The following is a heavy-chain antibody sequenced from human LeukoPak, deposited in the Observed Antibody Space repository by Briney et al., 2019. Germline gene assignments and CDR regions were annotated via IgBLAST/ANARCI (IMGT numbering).Heavy chain of an antibody. D-gene: IGHD2-15*01. Sequence: ASVKLSCKASGYTFTSYGTSWLRHAPGQGLEWMGWISAYNGNTNYAQKLQGRVTMTTDTSTSTAYMELRSLRSDGRAVYYCARAGNYWSGRSCPDYWGQGTLVTVSS. V-gene: IGHV1-18*01. J-gene: IGHJ4*02. CDR1: GYTFTSYG. CDR3: ARAGNYWSGRSCPDY. CDR2: ISAYNGNT.